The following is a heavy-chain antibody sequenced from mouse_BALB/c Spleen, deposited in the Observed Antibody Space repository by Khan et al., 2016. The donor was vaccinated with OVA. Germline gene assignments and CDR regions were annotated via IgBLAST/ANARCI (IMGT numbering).Heavy chain of an antibody. D-gene: IGHD2-14*01. CDR1: GYTFTSYT. CDR2: INPSNGYT. V-gene: IGHV1-4*01. CDR3: VRDGAYHRNDGWVAY. Sequence: QIQLVQSGAELARPGASVKMSCKASGYTFTSYTIHWIKKRPGQGLEWIGYINPSNGYTNYNQKFKDKATLTTDKSSTTAYLQLSSLTSDDSAVYNCVRDGAYHRNDGWVAYWGQGTLVTVSA. J-gene: IGHJ3*01.